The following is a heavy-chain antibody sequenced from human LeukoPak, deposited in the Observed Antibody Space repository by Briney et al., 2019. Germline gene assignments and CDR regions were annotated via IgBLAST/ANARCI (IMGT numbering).Heavy chain of an antibody. CDR2: ISSTSAYI. D-gene: IGHD1-1*01. V-gene: IGHV3-21*01. CDR1: GFALKSYS. Sequence: PGGSLRLSCAGSGFALKSYSLSWVRQAPGKGLEWVSSISSTSAYIYYADSVKGRFTISRDNVDNVVYLQMNSLRAEDTAVYYCAKDVTNFADDELNWFDPWGQGTLVTVSS. J-gene: IGHJ5*02. CDR3: AKDVTNFADDELNWFDP.